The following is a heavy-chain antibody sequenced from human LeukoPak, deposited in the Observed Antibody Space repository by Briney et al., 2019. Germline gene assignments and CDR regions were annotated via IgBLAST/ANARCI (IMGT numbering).Heavy chain of an antibody. J-gene: IGHJ4*02. CDR1: GYSFTSYW. V-gene: IGHV5-51*01. CDR3: ARLIYDFWSGYHYFDY. CDR2: IYPGDSDT. Sequence: GESLKISCKGSGYSFTSYWIGWVRQMPGKGLEWMGIIYPGDSDTRYSPSFQGQVTISADKSISNAYLQWSSLKASDTAMYYCARLIYDFWSGYHYFDYWGQGTLVTVSS. D-gene: IGHD3-3*01.